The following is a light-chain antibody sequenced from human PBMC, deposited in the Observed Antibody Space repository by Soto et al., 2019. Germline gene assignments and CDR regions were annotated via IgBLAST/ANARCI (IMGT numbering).Light chain of an antibody. CDR1: TSDVGGYNY. CDR2: EVS. J-gene: IGLJ2*01. CDR3: GSYSSSATLV. V-gene: IGLV2-14*01. Sequence: QSALTQPASVSGSPGQSITISCTGTTSDVGGYNYVSWYQQFPGVAPKLLIYEVSNRPSGVSNRFSGSKSGNTASLTISGLQAEDEADYYCGSYSSSATLVFGGGTQLTVL.